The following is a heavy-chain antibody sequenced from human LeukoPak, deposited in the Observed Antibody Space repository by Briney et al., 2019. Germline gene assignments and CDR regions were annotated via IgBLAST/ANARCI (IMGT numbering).Heavy chain of an antibody. CDR2: IKQEGSEK. CDR1: GFTFSSYR. CDR3: ARETRRYFDY. V-gene: IGHV3-7*01. Sequence: PGGSLRLSCAASGFTFSSYRMSWVPQAPGKGLEGVANIKQEGSEKYYVHSVKGRFTISSDNAKNSLYLQMNSLRAEDTAVYYCARETRRYFDYWGQGTLVTVSS. J-gene: IGHJ4*02. D-gene: IGHD4-11*01.